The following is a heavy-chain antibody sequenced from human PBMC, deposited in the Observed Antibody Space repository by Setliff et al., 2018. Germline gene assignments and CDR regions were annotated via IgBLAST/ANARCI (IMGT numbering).Heavy chain of an antibody. CDR2: MYYSGKT. V-gene: IGHV4-39*01. J-gene: IGHJ4*02. Sequence: PSETLSLTCTVSGGYIARSYFYWGWIRQSPGKGLEWIGTMYYSGKTFYMPSLQSRVTISADTSKNQFSLKLSSVAAADTAVYYCARGFDVCGGGACYTDGPYYFDYWGLGTLVTVSS. CDR3: ARGFDVCGGGACYTDGPYYFDY. D-gene: IGHD2-21*02. CDR1: GGYIARSYFY.